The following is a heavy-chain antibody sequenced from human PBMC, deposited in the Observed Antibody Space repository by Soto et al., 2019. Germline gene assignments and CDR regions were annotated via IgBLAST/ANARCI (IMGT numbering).Heavy chain of an antibody. CDR3: ARGDIVVVVSAPPGGGMDV. CDR2: INHSGST. D-gene: IGHD2-15*01. J-gene: IGHJ6*02. CDR1: GGSFSGYY. V-gene: IGHV4-34*01. Sequence: SETLSLTCAVYGGSFSGYYWSWIRQPPGKGLEWIGEINHSGSTNYNPSLKSRVTISVDTSKNQFSLKLSSVTAADTAVYYCARGDIVVVVSAPPGGGMDVWGQGTTVTVS.